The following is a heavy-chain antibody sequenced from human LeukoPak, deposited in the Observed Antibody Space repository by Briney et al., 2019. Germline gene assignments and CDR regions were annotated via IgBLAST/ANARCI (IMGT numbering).Heavy chain of an antibody. CDR1: GFTFSSYG. CDR3: AKERIDVVDTAMVY. V-gene: IGHV3-30*18. Sequence: PGGSLRLSCAASGFTFSSYGMHWVRQAPGKGLEWVAVISYDGSNKYYADSVKGRFTISRDNSKNTLYLQMNSLRAEDTAVYYCAKERIDVVDTAMVYWGQGTLVTVSS. CDR2: ISYDGSNK. D-gene: IGHD5-18*01. J-gene: IGHJ4*02.